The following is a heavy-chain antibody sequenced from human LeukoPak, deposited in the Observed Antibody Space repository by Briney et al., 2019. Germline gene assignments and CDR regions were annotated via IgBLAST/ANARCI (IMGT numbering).Heavy chain of an antibody. V-gene: IGHV4-34*01. Sequence: SETLSLTCAVYGGSFSGYYWSWIRQPPGKGLEWIGEINHSGSTNYNPSLKSRVTISVDTSKNQFSLKLSSVTAADTAVCYCARQYGSGSPLWFDPWGQGTLVTVSS. CDR2: INHSGST. D-gene: IGHD3-10*01. J-gene: IGHJ5*02. CDR1: GGSFSGYY. CDR3: ARQYGSGSPLWFDP.